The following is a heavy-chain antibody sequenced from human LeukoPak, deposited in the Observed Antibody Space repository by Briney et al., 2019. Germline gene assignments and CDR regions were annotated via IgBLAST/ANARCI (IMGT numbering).Heavy chain of an antibody. V-gene: IGHV1-69*05. Sequence: ASVKVSCKASGGSFSSYAISWIRQAPGQGLEWMGGTSPISSTVDHAQKLQGRVTITTDEPTSTTFMELSSLRSEDTAVYYCARDRGDVFDIWGQGTMVSASS. CDR3: ARDRGDVFDI. D-gene: IGHD3-16*01. CDR2: TSPISSTV. J-gene: IGHJ3*02. CDR1: GGSFSSYA.